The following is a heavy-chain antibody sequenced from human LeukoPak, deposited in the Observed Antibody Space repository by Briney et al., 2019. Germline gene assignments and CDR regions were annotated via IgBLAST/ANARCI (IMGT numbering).Heavy chain of an antibody. J-gene: IGHJ4*02. CDR1: GYTFTSYG. Sequence: ASVKVSCKASGYTFTSYGISWVRQAPGQGREWMGWISAYNGNTNYAQKLQGRVTMTTDTSTSTAYMELRSLRSDDTAVYYCARAFVVVPAAKFDYWGQGTLVTVSS. D-gene: IGHD2-2*01. CDR3: ARAFVVVPAAKFDY. V-gene: IGHV1-18*01. CDR2: ISAYNGNT.